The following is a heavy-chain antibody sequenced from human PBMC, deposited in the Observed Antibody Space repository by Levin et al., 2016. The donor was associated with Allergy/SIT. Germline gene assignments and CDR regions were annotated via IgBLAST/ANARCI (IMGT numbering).Heavy chain of an antibody. V-gene: IGHV3-23*01. CDR3: AKDVGVCGGDCYSYAHNFDY. Sequence: WIRQPPGKGLEWVSAISGSGGSTYYADSVKGRFTISRDNSKNTLYLQMNSLRAEDTAVYYCAKDVGVCGGDCYSYAHNFDYWGQGTLVTVSS. D-gene: IGHD2-21*02. J-gene: IGHJ4*02. CDR2: ISGSGGST.